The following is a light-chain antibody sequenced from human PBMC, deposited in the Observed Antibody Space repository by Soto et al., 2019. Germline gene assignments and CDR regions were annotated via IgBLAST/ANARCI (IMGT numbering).Light chain of an antibody. CDR3: QHYNSYSEA. CDR1: QTISSW. J-gene: IGKJ1*01. V-gene: IGKV1-5*03. Sequence: DIQITQSPSTLSGSVGDRVTITCRGSQTISSWLAWYQQKPGKAPKLLIYKASTLKSGVPSRFSGSGSGTEFTLTISSLQPDDFATYYCQHYNSYSEALGQGTKVDIK. CDR2: KAS.